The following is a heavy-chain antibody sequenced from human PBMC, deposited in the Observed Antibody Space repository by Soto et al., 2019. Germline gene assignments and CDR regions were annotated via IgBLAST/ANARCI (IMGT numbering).Heavy chain of an antibody. CDR2: ISWNSGI. J-gene: IGHJ4*02. V-gene: IGHV3-9*01. CDR3: AKDYYSDSNGSHFDY. D-gene: IGHD3-22*01. Sequence: EVQLVESGGGLVQPGRSLRLSCAVSGFRFDGYAMHWVRQAPGKGLGWVSGISWNSGIVYADSVKGGFTISRDNAENSLYLNMNSLRVEDTALYYCAKDYYSDSNGSHFDYWGQGTQVTVSS. CDR1: GFRFDGYA.